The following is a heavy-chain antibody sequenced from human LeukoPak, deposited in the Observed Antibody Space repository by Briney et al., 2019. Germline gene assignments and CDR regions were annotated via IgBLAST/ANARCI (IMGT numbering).Heavy chain of an antibody. CDR1: GGSISSYY. V-gene: IGHV4-4*07. Sequence: SETLSLTCTVSGGSISSYYWSWVRQPAGKGLEWIGRIYTSGSTNYNPSLKSRVTMSVDKSKNQFSLKLSSVTAADTAVYYCARDLSYYDSSGANDYWGQGTLVTVSS. CDR2: IYTSGST. CDR3: ARDLSYYDSSGANDY. J-gene: IGHJ4*02. D-gene: IGHD3-22*01.